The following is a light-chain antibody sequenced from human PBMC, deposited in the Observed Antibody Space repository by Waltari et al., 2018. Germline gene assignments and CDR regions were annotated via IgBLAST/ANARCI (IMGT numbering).Light chain of an antibody. J-gene: IGKJ2*01. CDR2: GAS. Sequence: DIQMTQSPSSLSASVGDTVTITCRASQGISNSLAWYQQKPGKAPKLLRYGASRLESGVPPRFSGSGSGTDYTLTISSLQPDDFATYYCQQYYFTPYTFGQGTKLDIK. CDR1: QGISNS. V-gene: IGKV1-NL1*01. CDR3: QQYYFTPYT.